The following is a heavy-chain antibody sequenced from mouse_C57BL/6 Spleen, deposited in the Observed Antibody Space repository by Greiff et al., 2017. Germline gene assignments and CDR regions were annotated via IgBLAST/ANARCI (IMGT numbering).Heavy chain of an antibody. Sequence: VQLQQSGAELVKPGASVKLSCTASGFNIKDYYMNWGKQRTEQGLEWIGRIGPEDGETKYAPKFQGKATITADTSSNTAYMQLSSLTSEDKAVYYCASGSDSYAIDYWGQGTSVTVSS. CDR2: IGPEDGET. D-gene: IGHD1-2*01. J-gene: IGHJ4*01. CDR3: ASGSDSYAIDY. V-gene: IGHV14-2*01. CDR1: GFNIKDYY.